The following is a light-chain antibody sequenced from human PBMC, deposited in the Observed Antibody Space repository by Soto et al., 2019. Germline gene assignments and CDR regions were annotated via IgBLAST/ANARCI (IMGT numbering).Light chain of an antibody. CDR1: QSVTSF. CDR2: DAS. V-gene: IGKV3-11*01. CDR3: QQYNNWLWVT. Sequence: EIVLTQSPATLSLSPGERATLSCRASQSVTSFFPWCQQIPGQAPRLLIYDASNRATGIPARFSGSGSGTEFTLTISSLQSEDFAVYYCQQYNNWLWVTFGQGTKVEIK. J-gene: IGKJ1*01.